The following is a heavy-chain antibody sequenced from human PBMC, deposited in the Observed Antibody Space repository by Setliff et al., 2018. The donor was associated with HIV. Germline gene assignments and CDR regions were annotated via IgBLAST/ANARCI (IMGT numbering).Heavy chain of an antibody. CDR2: ISPDNANT. V-gene: IGHV1-2*02. Sequence: ASVKVSCKASGYTFTGYYIHWVRQAPGQGLEWMGWISPDNANTRISQRFRGSVTMTRDRSINTAYMEFSGLTSDDTAVYYCARQLSNSFDYWGQGTLVTVS. CDR3: ARQLSNSFDY. CDR1: GYTFTGYY. J-gene: IGHJ4*02. D-gene: IGHD1-1*01.